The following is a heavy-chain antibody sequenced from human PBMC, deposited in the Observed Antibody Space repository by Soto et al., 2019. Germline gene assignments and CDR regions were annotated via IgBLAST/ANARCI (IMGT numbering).Heavy chain of an antibody. CDR1: GFPFSDTL. V-gene: IGHV1-3*01. CDR2: INPDNGNT. J-gene: IGHJ3*01. Sequence: QVQLVQSGAEVRKPGASVNISCRASGFPFSDTLINWVRQVPGQSLEWMGWINPDNGNTNYSQTFQGRVTISRHSSARIVYVEVSHLTSEDTAVFYCARDILSLGPRANAAFDVWGQGTMVTVSS. CDR3: ARDILSLGPRANAAFDV. D-gene: IGHD2-8*02.